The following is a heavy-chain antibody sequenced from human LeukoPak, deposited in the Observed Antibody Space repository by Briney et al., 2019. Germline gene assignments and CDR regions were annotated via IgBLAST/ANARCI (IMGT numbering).Heavy chain of an antibody. CDR2: ISSSTNIYT. Sequence: GGSLRLSCAASGFTFSDYYMSWIRQAPGKGLEWLSYISSSTNIYTNYAYSVKRRFTISRDNAKNSLYLQMNSLRAEDTAMYYCARGTRQTSRQIDYWGQGTLVSVSS. CDR1: GFTFSDYY. D-gene: IGHD2-2*01. CDR3: ARGTRQTSRQIDY. V-gene: IGHV3-11*05. J-gene: IGHJ4*02.